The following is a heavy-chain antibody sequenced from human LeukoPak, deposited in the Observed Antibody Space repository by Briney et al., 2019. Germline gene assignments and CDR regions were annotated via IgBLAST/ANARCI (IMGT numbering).Heavy chain of an antibody. Sequence: GESLKISCNGSGYGFPSYCIGWVRQMPGKGLEWMGIIYPADSAARYSPSFQGPVTLSADKSISTAYLQWSSLRASDTAMYYCARSSGSGWSFFDYWGQGTLVTVSS. CDR1: GYGFPSYC. D-gene: IGHD6-19*01. V-gene: IGHV5-51*01. CDR3: ARSSGSGWSFFDY. CDR2: IYPADSAA. J-gene: IGHJ4*02.